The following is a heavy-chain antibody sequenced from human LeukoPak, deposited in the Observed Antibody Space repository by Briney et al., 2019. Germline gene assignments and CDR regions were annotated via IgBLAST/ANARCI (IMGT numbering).Heavy chain of an antibody. CDR2: INPNSGGT. D-gene: IGHD5-18*01. CDR1: GYTFTGYY. Sequence: ASVKVSCKASGYTFTGYYMHWVRQAPGQGLEWMGRINPNSGGTNYAQKFQGRVTMTRDTSISTAYMELSRLRSDDTAVYYCAKMLGYGYGSIDYWGQGTLVTVSS. V-gene: IGHV1-2*06. J-gene: IGHJ4*02. CDR3: AKMLGYGYGSIDY.